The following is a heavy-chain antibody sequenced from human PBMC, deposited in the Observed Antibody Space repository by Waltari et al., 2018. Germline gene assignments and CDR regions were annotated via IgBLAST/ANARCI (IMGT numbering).Heavy chain of an antibody. D-gene: IGHD3-10*01. J-gene: IGHJ4*02. V-gene: IGHV3-9*01. CDR1: GFTFDDYA. CDR2: ISWNSGSI. CDR3: ANGGRGIEFGELSR. Sequence: EVQLVESGGGLVQPGRSLRLSCAASGFTFDDYAMHWVGQAPGKGLEWVAGISWNSGSIGYADSVKGRFTISRDNAKNSLYLQMNSLRAEDTALYYCANGGRGIEFGELSRWGQGTLVTVSS.